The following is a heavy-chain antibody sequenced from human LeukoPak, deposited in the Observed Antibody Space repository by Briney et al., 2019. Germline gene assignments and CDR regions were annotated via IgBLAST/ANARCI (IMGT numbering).Heavy chain of an antibody. V-gene: IGHV3-66*01. CDR3: AKSERLSMIGGWAPTFDS. J-gene: IGHJ4*02. CDR1: GFTVSSNY. CDR2: IYSRDST. Sequence: GGSLRLSCAASGFTVSSNYMSWVRQAPGKGLEWVSVIYSRDSTYYADSVKGRFTISRDNSKNTLYFQMNSLRVEDTAVYYCAKSERLSMIGGWAPTFDSWGQGTLVTVSS. D-gene: IGHD3-22*01.